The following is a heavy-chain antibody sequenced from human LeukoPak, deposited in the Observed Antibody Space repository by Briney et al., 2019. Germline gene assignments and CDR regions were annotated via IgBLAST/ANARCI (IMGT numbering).Heavy chain of an antibody. V-gene: IGHV4-59*01. J-gene: IGHJ5*02. CDR1: GGSISSYY. CDR2: IYYSGSA. CDR3: AREEGNWFDP. Sequence: SETLSLTCTVSGGSISSYYWSWIRQPPGKGLEWIGYIYYSGSANYNPSLKSRVTISVDTSKNQFSLKLSSVTAADTAVYYCAREEGNWFDPWGQGTLVTVSS.